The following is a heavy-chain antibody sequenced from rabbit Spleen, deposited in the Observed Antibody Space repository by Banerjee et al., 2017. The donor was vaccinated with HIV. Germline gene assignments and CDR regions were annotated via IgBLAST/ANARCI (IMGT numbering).Heavy chain of an antibody. Sequence: QEQLVESGGGLVKPGGTLTLTCKVSGIDFSSWYYMCWVRQAPGKGLELIGCIYVNSGSTWYASWVNGRFTISRSTSLNTVDLKMTSLTAADTATYFCARDVDTIYFRFSLWGQGTLVTVS. D-gene: IGHD8-1*01. CDR1: GIDFSSWYY. CDR2: IYVNSGST. J-gene: IGHJ4*01. CDR3: ARDVDTIYFRFSL. V-gene: IGHV1S43*01.